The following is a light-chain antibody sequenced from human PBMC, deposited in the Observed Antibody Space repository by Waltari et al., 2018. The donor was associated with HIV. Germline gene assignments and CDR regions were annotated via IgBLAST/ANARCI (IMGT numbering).Light chain of an antibody. Sequence: EIVLTQSPATVSVSPGERVTLSCRASEYIESFFVWYRQKPGQGPRLVVYDATKRASGIPSRFAGSMSGTDFTLTIDSLEPEDFGIYFCQHRRSFPPTFGGGSKVE. J-gene: IGKJ4*01. CDR3: QHRRSFPPT. CDR2: DAT. V-gene: IGKV3-11*01. CDR1: EYIESF.